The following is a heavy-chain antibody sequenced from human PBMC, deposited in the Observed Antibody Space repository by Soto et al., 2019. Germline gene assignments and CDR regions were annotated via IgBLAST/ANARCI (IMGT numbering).Heavy chain of an antibody. J-gene: IGHJ4*02. Sequence: GGSLRLSCAASGFTFSSYTMHWVRQAPGKGLEWVSSISSGSSLLYYADSVRGRFTISRDNAKNSLYLQMNSLRADDTAVYYCARVPDSSAYYYYFDYWGQGTLVTVSS. CDR1: GFTFSSYT. CDR3: ARVPDSSAYYYYFDY. D-gene: IGHD3-22*01. CDR2: ISSGSSLL. V-gene: IGHV3-21*01.